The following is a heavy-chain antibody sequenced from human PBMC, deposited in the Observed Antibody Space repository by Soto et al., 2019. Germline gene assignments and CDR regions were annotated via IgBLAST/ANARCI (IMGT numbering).Heavy chain of an antibody. J-gene: IGHJ4*02. CDR1: DGSFSGYD. CDR2: INHSGST. CDR3: ARDLGGVYCSSTSCRRPTTFDY. Sequence: LETLSLTCAVYDGSFSGYDWSWIRQPPGKGLEWIGEINHSGSTNYNPSLKSRVTISVDTSKNQFSLKLSSVTAADTAVYYCARDLGGVYCSSTSCRRPTTFDYWGQGTLVTVSS. V-gene: IGHV4-34*01. D-gene: IGHD2-2*01.